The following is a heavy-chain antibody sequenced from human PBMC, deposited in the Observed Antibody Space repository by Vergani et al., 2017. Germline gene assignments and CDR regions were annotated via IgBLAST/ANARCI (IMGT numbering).Heavy chain of an antibody. Sequence: QLQLQESGPGLVKPSETLSLTCTVSGGSISSSSYYWGWIRQPPGKGLDWIGSIYYSGSTYYNPSLKRRVTISVDTSKNQFSLKLSAVNAADTAVYYCARDHLYDFWSTPHAFDIWGQGTMVTVSS. V-gene: IGHV4-39*07. J-gene: IGHJ3*02. CDR2: IYYSGST. CDR3: ARDHLYDFWSTPHAFDI. CDR1: GGSISSSSYY. D-gene: IGHD3-3*01.